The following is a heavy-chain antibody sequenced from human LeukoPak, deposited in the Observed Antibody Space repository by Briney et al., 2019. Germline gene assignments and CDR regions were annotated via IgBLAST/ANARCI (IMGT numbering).Heavy chain of an antibody. Sequence: PSETLSLTCAVSGYSISSGYYWGWIRPPPGKGLEWIGSIYYSGSTYYNPSLKSRVTISVDTSKNQFSLKLSSVTAADTAVYYCARTGRAYYYYYMDVWGKGTTVTVSS. CDR1: GYSISSGYY. V-gene: IGHV4-38-2*01. CDR2: IYYSGST. D-gene: IGHD3-10*01. CDR3: ARTGRAYYYYYMDV. J-gene: IGHJ6*03.